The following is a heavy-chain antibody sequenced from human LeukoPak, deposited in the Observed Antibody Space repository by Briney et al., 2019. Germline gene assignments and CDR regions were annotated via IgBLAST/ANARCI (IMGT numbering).Heavy chain of an antibody. J-gene: IGHJ4*02. CDR2: INADGSRT. CDR1: GFTFSTYE. CDR3: ARELPREVTLDY. Sequence: PGGSLRLSCAASGFTFSTYEMHWVRQAPGEGLVWVSRINADGSRTGYADSVKGRFTFSRDNARSTLYLQMNSLRAEDTAVYYCARELPREVTLDYWGQGTLVTVSS. D-gene: IGHD2-21*02. V-gene: IGHV3-74*01.